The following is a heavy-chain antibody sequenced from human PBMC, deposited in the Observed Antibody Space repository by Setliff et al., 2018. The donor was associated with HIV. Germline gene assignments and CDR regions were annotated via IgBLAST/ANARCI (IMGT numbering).Heavy chain of an antibody. CDR2: MNPNSGNT. CDR1: GYTFTSYD. D-gene: IGHD3-9*01. J-gene: IGHJ3*02. V-gene: IGHV1-8*01. CDR3: ATSGFYDILTGPTPGVFDI. Sequence: GASVKVSCKASGYTFTSYDINWVRQATGQGLEWMGWMNPNSGNTGYAQKFQGRVTMTRNTSISTAYMELSSLRSEDTAVYYCATSGFYDILTGPTPGVFDIWGQGTMVTVSS.